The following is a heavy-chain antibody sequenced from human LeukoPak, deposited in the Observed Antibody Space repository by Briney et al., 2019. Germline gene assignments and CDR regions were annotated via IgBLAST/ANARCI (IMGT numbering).Heavy chain of an antibody. CDR3: ARSVSTMVRGVIMPMYYFDC. J-gene: IGHJ4*02. CDR2: IIPIFGTA. Sequence: SVKVSCKASGGTFSSYAISWVRQAPGQGLEWMGGIIPIFGTANYAQKFQGRVTITTDESTSTAYMELSSLRSEDTAVYYCARSVSTMVRGVIMPMYYFDCWGQGTLVTVSS. V-gene: IGHV1-69*05. D-gene: IGHD3-10*01. CDR1: GGTFSSYA.